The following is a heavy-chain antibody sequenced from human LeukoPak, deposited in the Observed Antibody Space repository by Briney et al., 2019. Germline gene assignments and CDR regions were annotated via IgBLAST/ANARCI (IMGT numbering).Heavy chain of an antibody. CDR2: IYYSGST. J-gene: IGHJ4*02. CDR3: AGGGYCSSTSCYKARTVDY. Sequence: PSETLSLTCTVSGGSISSYYWSWIRQPPGKGLEWIGYIYYSGSTNYNPSLKSRVTISVDTSKNQFSLKLSSVTAADTAVYYCAGGGYCSSTSCYKARTVDYWGQGTLVTVSS. CDR1: GGSISSYY. V-gene: IGHV4-59*08. D-gene: IGHD2-2*02.